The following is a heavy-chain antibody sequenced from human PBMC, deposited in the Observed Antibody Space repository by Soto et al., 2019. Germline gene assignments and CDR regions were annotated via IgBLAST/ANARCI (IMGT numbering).Heavy chain of an antibody. V-gene: IGHV4-31*03. D-gene: IGHD2-2*01. CDR2: VSYTGNT. CDR1: GGSIGGGGGW. Sequence: SETLSLTCTVAGGSIGGGGGWWSWIRQHPGRGLEWIGFVSYTGNTQYNPSLKSRVNISVDTSTKQFSLKLSSVTAADTAVYYCARGTLVWGQGTLVTVSS. J-gene: IGHJ4*02. CDR3: ARGTLV.